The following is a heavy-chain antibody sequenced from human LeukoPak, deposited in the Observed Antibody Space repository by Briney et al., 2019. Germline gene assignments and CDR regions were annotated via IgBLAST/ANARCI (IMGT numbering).Heavy chain of an antibody. CDR1: GSTFSSYA. CDR2: ISGLGGST. D-gene: IGHD6-13*01. J-gene: IGHJ4*02. CDR3: ARDVEARISAAGTFDY. V-gene: IGHV3-23*01. Sequence: GGSLRLSCAASGSTFSSYAMSWVRQAPGKGLEWVSVISGLGGSTYYADSVKGRFAISRDNSKNTLWLQMNSLRADDTAIYYCARDVEARISAAGTFDYWGQGSLVTVSS.